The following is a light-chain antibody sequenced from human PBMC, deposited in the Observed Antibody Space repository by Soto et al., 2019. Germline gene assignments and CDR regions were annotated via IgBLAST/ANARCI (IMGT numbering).Light chain of an antibody. CDR1: SSDVGCYNY. CDR3: SSYTSSSTLVV. CDR2: DVS. Sequence: QSALTQPASVSGSPGQSITISCTGTSSDVGCYNYVSWYQQHPGKAPKLMIYDVSNRPSGGSNRFSGSKSGNTASLTISGLQAEDEADYYCSSYTSSSTLVVFGGGTKLTVL. V-gene: IGLV2-14*01. J-gene: IGLJ2*01.